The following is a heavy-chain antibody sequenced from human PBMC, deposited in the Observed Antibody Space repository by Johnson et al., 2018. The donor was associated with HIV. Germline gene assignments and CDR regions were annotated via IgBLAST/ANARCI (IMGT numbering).Heavy chain of an antibody. J-gene: IGHJ3*02. D-gene: IGHD6-19*01. CDR3: AKAGAVAGPGIDAFDI. V-gene: IGHV3-30*02. Sequence: QMLLVESGGGVVQPGGSLRLSCAASGFTFSSYGMHWIRQAPGTGLVWVAFIRYDGSNKYYADSVKGRFTISRDNSKNTLYLQMNSLRAEATAVYYCAKAGAVAGPGIDAFDIWGQGTMVTVSS. CDR2: IRYDGSNK. CDR1: GFTFSSYG.